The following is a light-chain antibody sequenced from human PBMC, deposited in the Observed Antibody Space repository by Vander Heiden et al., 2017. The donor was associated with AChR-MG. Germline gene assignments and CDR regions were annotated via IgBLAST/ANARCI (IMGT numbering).Light chain of an antibody. CDR1: QTIDNY. CDR2: AAS. Sequence: DIQMTQSPTSLSSSIGDRVIITCRASQTIDNYLSWYRQKPGKAPELLIYAASRLQAGVPSRFSGSGSGTEFTLTISTLQPDDSATYYCQQTLNSPRNVGQGTKVEI. J-gene: IGKJ1*01. V-gene: IGKV1-39*01. CDR3: QQTLNSPRN.